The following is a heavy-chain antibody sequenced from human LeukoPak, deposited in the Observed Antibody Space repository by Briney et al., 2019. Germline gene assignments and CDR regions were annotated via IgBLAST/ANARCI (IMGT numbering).Heavy chain of an antibody. J-gene: IGHJ5*02. V-gene: IGHV4-39*01. Sequence: PSETLSLTCTVSGGSISSSSYYWGWIRQPPGKGLEWIGSIYYSGSTYYNPPLKSRVTISVDTSKNQFSLKLSSVTAADTAVYYCARSVGWFDPWGQGTLVTVSS. D-gene: IGHD1-26*01. CDR3: ARSVGWFDP. CDR1: GGSISSSSYY. CDR2: IYYSGST.